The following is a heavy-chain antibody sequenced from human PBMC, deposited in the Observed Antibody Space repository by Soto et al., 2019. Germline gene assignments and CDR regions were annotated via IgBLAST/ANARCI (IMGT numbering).Heavy chain of an antibody. J-gene: IGHJ4*02. V-gene: IGHV1-58*02. CDR2: IVVGSGRT. D-gene: IGHD1-7*01. CDR3: AAVQGGGTTFHF. CDR1: GFTFTNSA. Sequence: QMQLAQSGPEVKKPGTSVKVSCKASGFTFTNSAIQWVRQARGQRLEWIGWIVVGSGRTDYAQKFQERLPITRDMSTTTAYLELSSLRLEDTGVYHRAAVQGGGTTFHFWGQGTLVTVSP.